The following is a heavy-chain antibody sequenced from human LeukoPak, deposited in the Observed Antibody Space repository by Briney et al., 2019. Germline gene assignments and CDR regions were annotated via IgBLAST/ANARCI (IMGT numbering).Heavy chain of an antibody. J-gene: IGHJ4*02. CDR3: ARGRQRYGSGSYFDY. V-gene: IGHV3-53*01. CDR1: GFTVSSNY. D-gene: IGHD3-10*01. CDR2: IYSGGST. Sequence: PGGSLRLSCAASGFTVSSNYMSWVRQAPGKGLEWVSVIYSGGSTYYADSVKGRFTISRDNSKNTLYLQMNSLRAEGTAVYYCARGRQRYGSGSYFDYWGQGTLVTVSS.